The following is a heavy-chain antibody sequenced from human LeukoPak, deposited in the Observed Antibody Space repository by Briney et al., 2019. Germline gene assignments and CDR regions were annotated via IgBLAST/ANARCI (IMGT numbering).Heavy chain of an antibody. Sequence: SVKVSCKASGGTFSSYAISWVRQAPGQGLEWMGWISAYNGNTNYAQKFQGRVTITADKSTSTAYMELSSLRSEDTAVYYCARVGAAAGEHFDYWGQGTLVTVSS. CDR1: GGTFSSYA. V-gene: IGHV1-69*10. D-gene: IGHD6-13*01. CDR3: ARVGAAAGEHFDY. J-gene: IGHJ4*02. CDR2: ISAYNGNT.